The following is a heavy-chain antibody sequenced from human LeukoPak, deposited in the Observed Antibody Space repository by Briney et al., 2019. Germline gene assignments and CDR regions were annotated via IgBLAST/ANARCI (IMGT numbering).Heavy chain of an antibody. CDR3: ARGNYDILTGQQTNWFDP. Sequence: ASVKVSCKASGYTFTSYGISWVRQAPGQGLEWMGWISDYSGNTNYAQKLQGRVTMTTDTSTSTAYMELRSLRSDDTAVYYCARGNYDILTGQQTNWFDPWGQGTLVTVSS. CDR1: GYTFTSYG. CDR2: ISDYSGNT. D-gene: IGHD3-9*01. J-gene: IGHJ5*02. V-gene: IGHV1-18*01.